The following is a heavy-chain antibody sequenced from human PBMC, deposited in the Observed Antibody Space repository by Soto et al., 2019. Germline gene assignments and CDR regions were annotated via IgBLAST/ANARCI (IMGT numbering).Heavy chain of an antibody. Sequence: EVQLVESGGGLVQPGGSLRLSCGASGFTFSSYWMHWVRQAPGEGLVWVSRINSDGSTRSYADSVKGRFTISRDNAKNTLFPQMNSLRAEDTAVYYCARVAYGAYHFDSWGQGTLVT. J-gene: IGHJ4*02. D-gene: IGHD2-21*01. CDR3: ARVAYGAYHFDS. CDR2: INSDGSTR. V-gene: IGHV3-74*01. CDR1: GFTFSSYW.